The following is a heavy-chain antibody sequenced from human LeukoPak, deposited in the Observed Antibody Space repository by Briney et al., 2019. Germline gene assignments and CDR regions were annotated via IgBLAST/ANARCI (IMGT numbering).Heavy chain of an antibody. Sequence: ASVKVSCKASGYTFTSYYMHWVRQAPGQGLEWMGIINPSGGSTSYAQKFQGRVTMTRDTSTSTVYMELSSLRSEDTAVYYCARARSGSGSYHPNFDYWGQGTLVTVSS. CDR2: INPSGGST. V-gene: IGHV1-46*01. J-gene: IGHJ4*02. CDR1: GYTFTSYY. D-gene: IGHD1-26*01. CDR3: ARARSGSGSYHPNFDY.